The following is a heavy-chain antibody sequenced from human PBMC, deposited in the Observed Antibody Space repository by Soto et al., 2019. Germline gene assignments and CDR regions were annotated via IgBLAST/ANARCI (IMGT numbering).Heavy chain of an antibody. CDR2: ISPDGSEE. Sequence: EVQLVESGGGLVQPGGSLRLSCAASGFTFSGYWMTWVRQAPGKGLEGVANISPDGSEEYYVDSVKGRFTISRDNAKNSVYLQMNSLRGEYTALYYCTRDLNHDTGPWGHGTQVTVSS. D-gene: IGHD2-8*02. CDR1: GFTFSGYW. J-gene: IGHJ5*02. CDR3: TRDLNHDTGP. V-gene: IGHV3-7*04.